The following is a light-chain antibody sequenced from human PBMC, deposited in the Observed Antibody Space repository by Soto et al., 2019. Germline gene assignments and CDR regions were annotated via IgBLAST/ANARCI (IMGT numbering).Light chain of an antibody. CDR3: QQYSNWPPYT. V-gene: IGKV3-15*01. CDR1: QSVSRN. Sequence: ETVMTQSPATLSVSPGEGATLSCRASQSVSRNLAWYQQKPGQAPRLLIYGASTRATGIPARFSGSGFGTEFTLTISSLQSEDFAVYYCQQYSNWPPYTFGQGTKLEIK. CDR2: GAS. J-gene: IGKJ2*01.